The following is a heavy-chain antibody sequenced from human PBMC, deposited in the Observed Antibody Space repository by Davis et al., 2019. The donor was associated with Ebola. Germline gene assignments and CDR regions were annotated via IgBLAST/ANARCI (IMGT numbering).Heavy chain of an antibody. J-gene: IGHJ4*02. V-gene: IGHV1-69*13. Sequence: AASVKVSCKASGGTFSSYAISWVRQAPGQGLEWMGGIIPIFGTANYAQKFQGRVTITADESTSTAYMELSSLRSEDTAVYYCARVQFGELYDYWGQGTLVTVSS. D-gene: IGHD3-10*01. CDR1: GGTFSSYA. CDR2: IIPIFGTA. CDR3: ARVQFGELYDY.